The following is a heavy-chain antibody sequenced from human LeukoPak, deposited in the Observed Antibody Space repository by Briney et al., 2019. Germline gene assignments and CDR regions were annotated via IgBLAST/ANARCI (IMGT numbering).Heavy chain of an antibody. Sequence: QAGGSLRLSCATSGFTISDSAIHWVRQASGKGLEWIGRIRSEANSFATAYAASVEGRFTISRDDSENTAFLQMNSLKTADTAVYYCTRPTQSNKLGFHFWGQGTLVTVSS. D-gene: IGHD1/OR15-1a*01. J-gene: IGHJ4*02. CDR1: GFTISDSA. CDR2: IRSEANSFAT. V-gene: IGHV3-73*01. CDR3: TRPTQSNKLGFHF.